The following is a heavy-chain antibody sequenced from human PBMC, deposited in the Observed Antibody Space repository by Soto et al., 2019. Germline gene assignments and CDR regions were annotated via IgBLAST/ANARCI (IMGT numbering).Heavy chain of an antibody. J-gene: IGHJ6*02. CDR1: GYPFTSYG. CDR2: ISAYNGNT. Sequence: DSVKVSCKASGYPFTSYGISWVRQAPGQGLEWMGCISAYNGNTNYAQKLQGRVTMTPDTSTSTAYMELRSLRSDDTAVYYCARAIKRRRFLEWSHYYYYYGMDVWGQGTTVTVSS. V-gene: IGHV1-18*01. D-gene: IGHD3-3*01. CDR3: ARAIKRRRFLEWSHYYYYYGMDV.